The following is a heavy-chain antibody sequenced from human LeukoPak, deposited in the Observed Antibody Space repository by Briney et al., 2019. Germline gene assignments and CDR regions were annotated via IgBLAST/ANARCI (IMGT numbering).Heavy chain of an antibody. CDR1: GFTFSSYE. Sequence: GGSLRLSCAGSGFTFSSYELNWVRQAPGKGLEWISYISSSGSTLYYADSVKGRLTISRDDAKNSLYLQMNSLRGDDTAVYYCAGERGGYGFYWGQGTLVTVSS. D-gene: IGHD5-12*01. CDR3: AGERGGYGFY. J-gene: IGHJ4*02. CDR2: ISSSGSTL. V-gene: IGHV3-48*03.